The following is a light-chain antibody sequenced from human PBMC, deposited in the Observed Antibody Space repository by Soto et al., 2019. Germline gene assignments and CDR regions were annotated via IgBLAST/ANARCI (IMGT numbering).Light chain of an antibody. Sequence: EIVLTQSPDTLSLSPGESATLSCRASQSVRSSYLAWYQQTPGQTPRLLIYAASSRATGIPDRFSGSGSGTDFSLTISSLQSEDFAVYYCQHYNNWPWTFGQGTKVEI. CDR2: AAS. CDR3: QHYNNWPWT. CDR1: QSVRSSY. J-gene: IGKJ1*01. V-gene: IGKV3D-20*02.